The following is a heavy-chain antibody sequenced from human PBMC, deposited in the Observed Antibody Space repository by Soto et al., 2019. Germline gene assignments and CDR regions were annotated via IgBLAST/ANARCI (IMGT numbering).Heavy chain of an antibody. CDR1: GFSLSTSGVG. D-gene: IGHD3-3*01. CDR3: AHLVGIFGVVIRYYFDY. V-gene: IGHV2-5*02. CDR2: IYWDDDK. J-gene: IGHJ4*02. Sequence: SGPTLVKPTQTLTLTCTFSGFSLSTSGVGVGWIRQPPGKALEWLALIYWDDDKRYSPSLKSRLTITKDTSKNQVVLTMTNMDPVDTATYYCAHLVGIFGVVIRYYFDYWGQGTLVTVSS.